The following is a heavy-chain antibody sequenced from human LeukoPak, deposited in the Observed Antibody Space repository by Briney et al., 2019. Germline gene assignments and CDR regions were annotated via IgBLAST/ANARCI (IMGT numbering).Heavy chain of an antibody. J-gene: IGHJ4*02. D-gene: IGHD5-12*01. CDR1: GGSFSGYH. CDR2: IYYCGST. CDR3: ARGYSGYDWDYFDY. V-gene: IGHV4-31*11. Sequence: PSETLSLTCAVYGGSFSGYHWSWIRQHPGKGLVGIGYIYYCGSTYYNPSLKSRVTISVNTSENQFSLKLSSVTAADTAVYYCARGYSGYDWDYFDYWGQGTLVTVSS.